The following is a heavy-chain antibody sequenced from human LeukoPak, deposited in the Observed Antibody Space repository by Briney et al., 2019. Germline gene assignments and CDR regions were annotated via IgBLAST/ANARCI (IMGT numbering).Heavy chain of an antibody. Sequence: ASVKVSCKASGYTFTSYDINWVRQATGQGLEWMGWMNPNSGNTGYAQKFQGRVTITRNTSISTAYMELSSLRSEDTAAYYCARGLVTPPGIEAAGTRSWFDPWAREPWSPSPQ. CDR3: ARGLVTPPGIEAAGTRSWFDP. J-gene: IGHJ5*02. D-gene: IGHD6-13*01. V-gene: IGHV1-8*03. CDR1: GYTFTSYD. CDR2: MNPNSGNT.